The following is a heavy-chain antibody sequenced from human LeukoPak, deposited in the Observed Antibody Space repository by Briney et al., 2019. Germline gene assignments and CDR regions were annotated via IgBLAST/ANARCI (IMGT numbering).Heavy chain of an antibody. J-gene: IGHJ4*02. V-gene: IGHV3-21*01. D-gene: IGHD2-15*01. CDR3: ARDSEAYCSGGSCSMFDY. CDR2: ISGSSSYI. CDR1: GFTFSRYS. Sequence: GGSLRLSCAASGFTFSRYSMNWVRQAPGKGLEWVSPISGSSSYIYYADSVKGRFTVSRDNAKNSLYLQMNSLRAEDTAVYYCARDSEAYCSGGSCSMFDYWSQGTLVTVSS.